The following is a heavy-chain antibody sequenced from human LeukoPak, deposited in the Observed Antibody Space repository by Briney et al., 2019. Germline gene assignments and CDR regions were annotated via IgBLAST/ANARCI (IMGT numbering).Heavy chain of an antibody. CDR3: ARVRYRGAAAGNYFDY. CDR1: GYTFTGYY. Sequence: ASVKVSCKASGYTFTGYYMHWVRQAPGQGLEWMGRTNPNSGGTNYAQKFQGRVTMTRDTSISTAYMELSRLRSDDTAVYYCARVRYRGAAAGNYFDYWGQGTLVTVSS. D-gene: IGHD6-13*01. CDR2: TNPNSGGT. J-gene: IGHJ4*02. V-gene: IGHV1-2*06.